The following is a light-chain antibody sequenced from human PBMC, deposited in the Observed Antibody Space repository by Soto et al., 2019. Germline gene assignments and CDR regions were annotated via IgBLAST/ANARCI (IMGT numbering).Light chain of an antibody. CDR1: HSVDSSY. CDR3: QQYGSLYT. J-gene: IGKJ2*01. V-gene: IGKV3-20*01. CDR2: ETS. Sequence: EVVLTQSPGALSLSPGERATLSCRASHSVDSSYFAWYQQRPGQAPRLLIYETSSRATGIPDRFSGSGSGTDFTLTVSRLEPEDFAVYYCQQYGSLYTFGQGTKLEIK.